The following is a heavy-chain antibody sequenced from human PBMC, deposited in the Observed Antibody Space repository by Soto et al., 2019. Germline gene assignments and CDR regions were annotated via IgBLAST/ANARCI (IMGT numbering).Heavy chain of an antibody. D-gene: IGHD1-26*01. J-gene: IGHJ6*02. V-gene: IGHV3-21*02. CDR2: ISTSGGYK. CDR1: GFNFNTYS. CDR3: AGERSALPGARDAMDV. Sequence: EVRLVESGGGLVKPGGSLGVSCAASGFNFNTYSMNWVRQAPGNGLEWVSFISTSGGYKYYADSVRGRFTISRDNAKKSVYLEMNSLTADDTAVYYYAGERSALPGARDAMDVWGQGTTVTVSS.